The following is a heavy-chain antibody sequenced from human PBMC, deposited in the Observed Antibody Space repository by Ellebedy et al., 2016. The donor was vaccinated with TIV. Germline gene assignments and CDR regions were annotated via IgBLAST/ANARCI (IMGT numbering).Heavy chain of an antibody. CDR2: IVVGSGNT. CDR1: GFTFTKSA. V-gene: IGHV1-58*01. Sequence: AASVKVSCKASGFTFTKSAVQWVRQARGQRLEWIGWIVVGSGNTHYAQKFQERVNITRDMSTSTAYMELSSLRSEDTAVYYCAADSVVGPSASWYFDLWGRGTLVTVSS. D-gene: IGHD2-15*01. CDR3: AADSVVGPSASWYFDL. J-gene: IGHJ2*01.